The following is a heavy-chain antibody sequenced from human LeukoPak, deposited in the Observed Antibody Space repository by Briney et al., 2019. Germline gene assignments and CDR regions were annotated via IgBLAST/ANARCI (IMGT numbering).Heavy chain of an antibody. V-gene: IGHV4-59*01. J-gene: IGHJ3*02. CDR1: GASIRSYF. D-gene: IGHD5-12*01. CDR2: VYDNDIS. CDR3: ARGLVLATDDAFDI. Sequence: PSETLSLTCSVSGASIRSYFWSWIRQSPGKGLEWIGYVYDNDISNFNPSLESRVTILVDRSKSQFSLKLRSVTAADTAVYYCARGLVLATDDAFDIWGPGTMVTLSS.